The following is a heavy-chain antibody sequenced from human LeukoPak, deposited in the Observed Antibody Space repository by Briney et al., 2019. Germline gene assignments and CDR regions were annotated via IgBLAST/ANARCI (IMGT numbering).Heavy chain of an antibody. CDR3: ARVSDGRAFDY. Sequence: SETLSLTCTVSGGSITSANYYWACIRQPPGKGLEWIGSIYYTGGTYYNPSLKSRVTISVDTSKSQFSLNLSSVTAADTAVYYCARVSDGRAFDYWGQGTLVTVSS. D-gene: IGHD1-26*01. J-gene: IGHJ4*02. V-gene: IGHV4-39*07. CDR1: GGSITSANYY. CDR2: IYYTGGT.